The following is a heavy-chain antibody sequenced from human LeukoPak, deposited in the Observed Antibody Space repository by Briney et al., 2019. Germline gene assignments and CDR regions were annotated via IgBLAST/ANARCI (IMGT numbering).Heavy chain of an antibody. J-gene: IGHJ5*02. CDR1: GYTFTGYY. V-gene: IGHV1-2*06. CDR2: INPDTGGT. Sequence: GASVKVSCKASGYTFTGYYIHWVRQAPGQGLEWMGRINPDTGGTDYAQKFQGRVTMTRDTSTSTAYMELSRRRSDDTAVYYCARYHSSTSSRFDPWGEGTLVTVSS. CDR3: ARYHSSTSSRFDP. D-gene: IGHD2-2*01.